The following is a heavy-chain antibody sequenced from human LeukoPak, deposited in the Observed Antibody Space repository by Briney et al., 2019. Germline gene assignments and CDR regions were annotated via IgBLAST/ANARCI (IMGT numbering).Heavy chain of an antibody. Sequence: SGPTLVNPTQTLTLTCTFSGFSLSTRGVGVGWIRQPPGKALEWLALIYWNDDKRYSPSLKSRLTITKDTSKNQVVLTMTNVDPVDTATYYCAHSKLRYWYFDLWGRGTLVTVSS. CDR3: AHSKLRYWYFDL. V-gene: IGHV2-5*01. CDR2: IYWNDDK. CDR1: GFSLSTRGVG. D-gene: IGHD4-23*01. J-gene: IGHJ2*01.